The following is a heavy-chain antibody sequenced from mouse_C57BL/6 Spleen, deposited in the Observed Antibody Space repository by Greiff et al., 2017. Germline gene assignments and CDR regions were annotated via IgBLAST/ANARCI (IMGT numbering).Heavy chain of an antibody. CDR2: IYPGSGST. V-gene: IGHV1-55*01. CDR1: GYTFTSYW. Sequence: QVQLQQPGAELVKPGASVKMSCKASGYTFTSYWITWVKQRPGKGLEWIGDIYPGSGSTNYNEKFKSKATLTVDTSSSTAYMQLSSLTSEDSAVYYCARGTQGYWYFDVWGTGTTVTVSS. CDR3: ARGTQGYWYFDV. J-gene: IGHJ1*03.